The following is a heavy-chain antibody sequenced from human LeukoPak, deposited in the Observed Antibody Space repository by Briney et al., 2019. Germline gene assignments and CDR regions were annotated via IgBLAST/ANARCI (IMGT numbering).Heavy chain of an antibody. D-gene: IGHD3-10*01. CDR2: IYHSGST. CDR3: ATRGAGSSLIGFDP. Sequence: PSETLSLTCTVSGGSVSSGGYYWSWIRQPPGKGLEWIGYIYHSGSTNYNPSLKSRVTISIDKSQNQFSLKLSSVTAADTVVYHCATRGAGSSLIGFDPWGQGTLVTVSS. CDR1: GGSVSSGGYY. V-gene: IGHV4-61*08. J-gene: IGHJ5*02.